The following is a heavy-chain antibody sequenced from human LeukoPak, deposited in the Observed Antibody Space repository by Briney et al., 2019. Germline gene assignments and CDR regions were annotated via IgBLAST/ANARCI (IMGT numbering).Heavy chain of an antibody. D-gene: IGHD3-10*01. Sequence: PGGSLRLSCAVSGSSVRGNYMSWVRQAPGKGLPWVSIIYSGESTYYADSVKGRFTISRDHSKNTLYLQMNRLRVEDTAVYYCAREGAYGSGSYEHWGQGTLVTVAS. J-gene: IGHJ4*02. CDR3: AREGAYGSGSYEH. V-gene: IGHV3-53*01. CDR2: IYSGEST. CDR1: GSSVRGNY.